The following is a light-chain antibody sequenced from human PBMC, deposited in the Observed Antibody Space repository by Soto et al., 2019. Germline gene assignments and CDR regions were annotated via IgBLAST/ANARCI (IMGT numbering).Light chain of an antibody. CDR1: QTISTW. CDR2: DAS. J-gene: IGKJ2*01. CDR3: QRYTNTNNPRL. V-gene: IGKV1-5*01. Sequence: GDRVTITCRASQTISTWMAWYQQKPGKAPKLLVYDASTLQSGVASRFSGSGSGTEFTLIISGLQPDDSATYYCQRYTNTNNPRLFGQGTKVDIK.